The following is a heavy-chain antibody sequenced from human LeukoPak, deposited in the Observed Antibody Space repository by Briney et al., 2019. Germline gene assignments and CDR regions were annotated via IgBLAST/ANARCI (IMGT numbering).Heavy chain of an antibody. CDR2: ISSGGVGT. CDR1: GFTFSSYA. D-gene: IGHD1-26*01. CDR3: AKKGLVGTTELRAFDY. V-gene: IGHV3-23*01. Sequence: PGGSLRLSCAASGFTFSSYAMSWVRQAPGEGLEWVSGISSGGVGTYYADSVKGRFTISRDNSKNTLYLQMNSLRAEDTAVYYCAKKGLVGTTELRAFDYWGQGTLVTVSS. J-gene: IGHJ4*02.